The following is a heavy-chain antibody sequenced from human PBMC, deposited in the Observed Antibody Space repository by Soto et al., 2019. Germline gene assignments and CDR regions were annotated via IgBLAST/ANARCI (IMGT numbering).Heavy chain of an antibody. J-gene: IGHJ6*02. V-gene: IGHV4-61*01. CDR3: ARDGHGMDV. CDR2: IFFTGSA. CDR1: GGSVSTGSYD. Sequence: PSEPLSLTCTVSGGSVSTGSYDWSWIRQPPGKGLEWIGKIFFTGSAHYNPSLRNRVTMSVDTSKDQFSLTLTSVTAADTAVYYCARDGHGMDVWGQGTTVTVSS.